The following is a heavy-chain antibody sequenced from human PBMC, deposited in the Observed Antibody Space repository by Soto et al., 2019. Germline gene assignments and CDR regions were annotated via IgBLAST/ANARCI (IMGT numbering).Heavy chain of an antibody. CDR3: RRSSRYSTDV. CDR2: IYSIGNT. CDR1: GASIRSSAY. J-gene: IGHJ6*02. D-gene: IGHD6-19*01. V-gene: IGHV4-39*01. Sequence: SETLSLTCTVSGASIRSSAYWGWIRQPPGKGLEWIGSIYSIGNTYYNPSLKSGVTISADTSKNQFSLNLISVTAADTAVYYCRRSSRYSTDVWGQGITVHRLL.